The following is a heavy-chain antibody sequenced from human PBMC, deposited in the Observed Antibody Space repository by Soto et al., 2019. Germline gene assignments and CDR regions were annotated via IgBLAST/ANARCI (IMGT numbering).Heavy chain of an antibody. D-gene: IGHD6-13*01. CDR2: INPNGGST. CDR1: ADTFTSYY. CDR3: GRERDGTSWSSAEYLQH. V-gene: IGHV1-46*01. J-gene: IGHJ1*01. Sequence: GASVKVSCKAPADTFTSYYIHWVRQAPGHGLEWMGIINPNGGSTRFAQTFQGRITMTRDTSTSTVYMELRSLRSDDTAVYYCGRERDGTSWSSAEYLQHWGQGTLVTVSS.